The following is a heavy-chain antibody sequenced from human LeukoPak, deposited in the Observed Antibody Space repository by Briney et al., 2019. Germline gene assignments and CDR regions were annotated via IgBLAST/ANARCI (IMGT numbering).Heavy chain of an antibody. CDR3: ARHIVPRVRRFWFDP. Sequence: SETLSLTCTVSGGSISSYYWSWIRQPPGEGLEWIGYIYYSGSTNYNPSLKSRVTISVDTSKNQFSLKLSSVTAADTAVYYCARHIVPRVRRFWFDPWGQGTLVTVSS. D-gene: IGHD2-15*01. J-gene: IGHJ5*02. CDR1: GGSISSYY. V-gene: IGHV4-59*08. CDR2: IYYSGST.